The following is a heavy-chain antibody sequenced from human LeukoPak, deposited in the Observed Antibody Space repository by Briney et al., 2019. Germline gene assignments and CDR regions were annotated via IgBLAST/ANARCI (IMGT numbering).Heavy chain of an antibody. D-gene: IGHD2-2*01. V-gene: IGHV3-9*01. CDR1: GFTFDDYA. CDR2: ISWNSGSI. Sequence: PGGSLRLSCAASGFTFDDYAMHWVRQAPGKGLEWVSGISWNSGSIGYADSVKGRFTISRDSAKNSLYLQMNSLRAEDTALYYCARRYCSSTSCYRNYYYYYMDVWGKGTTVTVSS. CDR3: ARRYCSSTSCYRNYYYYYMDV. J-gene: IGHJ6*03.